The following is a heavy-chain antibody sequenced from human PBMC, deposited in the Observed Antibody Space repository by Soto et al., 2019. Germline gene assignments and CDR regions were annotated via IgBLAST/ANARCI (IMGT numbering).Heavy chain of an antibody. CDR1: GYTLTDYY. V-gene: IGHV1-2*02. D-gene: IGHD2-2*02. CDR2: INPNSGDT. CDR3: ARGSRYCSSTSCYIRMAH. Sequence: ASVKVSCKASGYTLTDYYMHWVRQAPGQGLEWMGWINPNSGDTNYAQKFQGRVTMTRDTPISTAYMELSRLRSDDTAVYYCARGSRYCSSTSCYIRMAHWGQGTLVTVSS. J-gene: IGHJ4*02.